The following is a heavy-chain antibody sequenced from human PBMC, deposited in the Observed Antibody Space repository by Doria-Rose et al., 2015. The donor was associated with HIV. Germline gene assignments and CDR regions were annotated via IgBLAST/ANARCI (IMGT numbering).Heavy chain of an antibody. J-gene: IGHJ4*02. D-gene: IGHD6-13*01. CDR1: GVSLSSPGMG. V-gene: IGHV2-26*01. Sequence: QVQLVQSGPVLVKPTETLTLTCTVSGVSLSSPGMGVSWIRQPPGKALEWLANIFSDEERSYKTSLKSRLTISRGTSKSQVVLTMSDMDPVDTATYYCARIKSSRWYHKYYFDFWGQGTLVTVSA. CDR3: ARIKSSRWYHKYYFDF. CDR2: IFSDEER.